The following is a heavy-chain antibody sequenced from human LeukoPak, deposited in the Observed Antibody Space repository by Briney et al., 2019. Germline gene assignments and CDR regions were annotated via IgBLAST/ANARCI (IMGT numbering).Heavy chain of an antibody. V-gene: IGHV3-23*01. Sequence: GGSLRLSCAASGFTFSSYAMSWVRQAPGKGLEWVSSISGSGGNTYYADSVKGLFTISRDNSKSTLYLQMNSLRAEDTAVYYCAKGTRTTSGTSFDYWGQGSLVSISS. CDR1: GFTFSSYA. D-gene: IGHD6-13*01. CDR2: ISGSGGNT. J-gene: IGHJ4*02. CDR3: AKGTRTTSGTSFDY.